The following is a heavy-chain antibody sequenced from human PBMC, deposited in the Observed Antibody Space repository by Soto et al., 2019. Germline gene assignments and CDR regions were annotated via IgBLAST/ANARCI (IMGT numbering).Heavy chain of an antibody. CDR2: IYYTGTT. Sequence: QVQLQESGPGLVKPSQTLSLTCTVSGGSISAGDYYWNWIRQPPGKGLEWIGYIYYTGTTKYNPSLKSRDTLSVDTSKNRFSLNLTSVTAADTAVYYCARGDWFHPWGPGTLVTVSS. V-gene: IGHV4-30-4*01. CDR1: GGSISAGDYY. CDR3: ARGDWFHP. J-gene: IGHJ5*02.